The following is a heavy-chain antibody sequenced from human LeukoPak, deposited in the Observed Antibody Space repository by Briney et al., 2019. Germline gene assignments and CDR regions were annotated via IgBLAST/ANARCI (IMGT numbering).Heavy chain of an antibody. D-gene: IGHD2-15*01. J-gene: IGHJ4*02. CDR1: GFTFNTYV. Sequence: GGSLRLSCAASGFTFNTYVMSWVRQAPGKGLEWVSAISSSGGSTYYADSVKGRFTISRDNSKNTLYFQMNSLRAEDTAVYYCAKRSNDLGYCSGGSCYEFSNWGQGTLVTVSS. CDR2: ISSSGGST. V-gene: IGHV3-23*01. CDR3: AKRSNDLGYCSGGSCYEFSN.